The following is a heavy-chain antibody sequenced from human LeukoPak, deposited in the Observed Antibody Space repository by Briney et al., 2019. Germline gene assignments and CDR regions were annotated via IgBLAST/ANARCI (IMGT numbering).Heavy chain of an antibody. V-gene: IGHV4-39*01. J-gene: IGHJ4*02. CDR3: ARLGTAADY. CDR1: GGSISSSSYY. CDR2: ISYSGST. Sequence: PSETLSLTCTVSGGSISSSSYYWGWIRQPPRKGLEWIGNISYSGSTYYNPSLKSRLTISVDTSKNQFSLKLSSVTAADTAVYYCARLGTAADYWGQGTLVTVSS.